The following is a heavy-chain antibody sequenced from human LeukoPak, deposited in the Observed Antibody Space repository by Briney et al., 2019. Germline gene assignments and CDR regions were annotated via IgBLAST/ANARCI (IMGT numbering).Heavy chain of an antibody. CDR3: AREPQHSGSYPFDY. J-gene: IGHJ4*02. CDR2: INPSGGST. Sequence: ASLKVSCKASVYTFTSYYMHCVRQAPGQGLEWMGIINPSGGSTSYAQKFQGRVTMTRDTSTSTVYMELSSLRSEDTALYYCAREPQHSGSYPFDYWGQGTLVTVSS. V-gene: IGHV1-46*01. CDR1: VYTFTSYY. D-gene: IGHD1-26*01.